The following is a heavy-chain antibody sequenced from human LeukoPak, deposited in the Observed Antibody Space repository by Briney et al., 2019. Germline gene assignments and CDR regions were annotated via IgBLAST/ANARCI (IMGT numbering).Heavy chain of an antibody. CDR3: ARRFCSSVSCYDDDAFDV. CDR1: GHTFVSYG. D-gene: IGHD2-2*01. J-gene: IGHJ3*01. CDR2: ISGYNGKI. V-gene: IGHV1-18*01. Sequence: ASVKVSCKASGHTFVSYGISWVRQAPGQGLEWMGWISGYNGKINYAQKFQGRVTMTTDTSTSTAYLELRSLTSEDTAVYYCARRFCSSVSCYDDDAFDVWGQGTLVTVYS.